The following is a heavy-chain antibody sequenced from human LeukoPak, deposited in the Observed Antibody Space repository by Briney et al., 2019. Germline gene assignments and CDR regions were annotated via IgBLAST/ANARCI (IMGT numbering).Heavy chain of an antibody. Sequence: ASVKVSCKASGYTFTSYGISWVRQATGQGLEWMGWMNPNSGNTGYAQKFQGRVTMTRNTSISTAYMELSSLRSEDTAVYYCARGGFHGFGELLSGERYYYYYMDVWGKGTTVTISS. D-gene: IGHD3-10*01. CDR1: GYTFTSYG. V-gene: IGHV1-8*02. CDR2: MNPNSGNT. J-gene: IGHJ6*03. CDR3: ARGGFHGFGELLSGERYYYYYMDV.